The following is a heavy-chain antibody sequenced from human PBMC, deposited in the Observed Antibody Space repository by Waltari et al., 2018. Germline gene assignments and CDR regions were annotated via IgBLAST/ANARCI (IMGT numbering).Heavy chain of an antibody. Sequence: QVQLHESGPGLVKPSGTLYVMCAVSNFSISRGFYWGWIRQPPGKGLEWIGSIYQSGSTYYNPSFKRRFTISMDASRNRFSLRLTSVTAADTAVYYCMREVKRGVAITSDFWGQGTLVTVSS. CDR3: MREVKRGVAITSDF. D-gene: IGHD3-16*01. V-gene: IGHV4-38-2*02. CDR1: NFSISRGFY. J-gene: IGHJ4*02. CDR2: IYQSGST.